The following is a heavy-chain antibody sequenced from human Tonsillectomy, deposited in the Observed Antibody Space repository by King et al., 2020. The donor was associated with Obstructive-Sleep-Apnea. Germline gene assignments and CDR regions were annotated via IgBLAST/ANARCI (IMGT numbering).Heavy chain of an antibody. CDR1: GFSLSTSGVG. Sequence: QFTLKESGPTLVRPTQTLTLTCTFSGFSLSTSGVGVGWLRQPPGKAREWLALIYWVDDKRYSPSLKTRLTITKDTSKNQVVLTMTNMDPVDKATYYCAQHSGYEAEGAFDYWGQGTLVTVSS. CDR2: IYWVDDK. V-gene: IGHV2-5*02. D-gene: IGHD5-12*01. CDR3: AQHSGYEAEGAFDY. J-gene: IGHJ4*02.